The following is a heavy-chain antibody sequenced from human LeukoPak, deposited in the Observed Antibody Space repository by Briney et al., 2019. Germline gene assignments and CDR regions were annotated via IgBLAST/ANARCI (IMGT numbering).Heavy chain of an antibody. CDR1: GGSFSGYY. CDR2: INHSGST. CDR3: ARLWFGEFGLDFDY. Sequence: SETLSLTCAVYGGSFSGYYWSWIRQPPGKGLEWIGEINHSGSTNCNPSLKSRVTISVDTSKNQFSLKLSSVTAADTAVYYCARLWFGEFGLDFDYWGQGTLVTVSS. J-gene: IGHJ4*02. V-gene: IGHV4-34*01. D-gene: IGHD3-10*01.